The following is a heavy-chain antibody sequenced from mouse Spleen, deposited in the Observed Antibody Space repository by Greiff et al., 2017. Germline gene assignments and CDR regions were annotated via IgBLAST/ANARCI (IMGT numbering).Heavy chain of an antibody. D-gene: IGHD2-14*01. CDR3: ARSNRYDGSFDY. CDR2: IYPGSGNT. CDR1: GYTFTDYY. J-gene: IGHJ2*01. V-gene: IGHV1-76*01. Sequence: QVQLKESGAELVRPGASVKLSCKASGYTFTDYYINWVKQRPGQGLEWIARIYPGSGNTYYNEKFKGKATLTAEKSSSTAYMQLSSLTSEDSAVYFCARSNRYDGSFDYWGQGTTLTVSS.